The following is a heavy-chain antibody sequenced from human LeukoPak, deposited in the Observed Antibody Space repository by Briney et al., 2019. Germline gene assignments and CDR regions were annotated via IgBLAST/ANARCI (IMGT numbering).Heavy chain of an antibody. J-gene: IGHJ4*02. D-gene: IGHD3-10*01. Sequence: ASVKVSCKASGYTFTSYAMHWVRQAPGQRLEWMGWINAGNGNTKYSQKFQGGVTITRDTSASTAYMELSSLRSEDTAVYYCARVIRYYGSGTSPLDYWGQGTLVTVSS. CDR1: GYTFTSYA. CDR3: ARVIRYYGSGTSPLDY. CDR2: INAGNGNT. V-gene: IGHV1-3*01.